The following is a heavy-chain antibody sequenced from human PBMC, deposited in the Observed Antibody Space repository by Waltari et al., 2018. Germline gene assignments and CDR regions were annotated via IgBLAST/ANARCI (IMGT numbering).Heavy chain of an antibody. CDR2: INTDGSIT. CDR1: GFSFSTHW. CDR3: VWFSSSFLGDC. Sequence: EVQLVESGGGLVQPGGSLRLSCAASGFSFSTHWMHWVRQAPGKGLGSVSQINTDGSITGYAASVKGRFTVSRDNAKNTLFLQMSSLRDEDTAVYYCVWFSSSFLGDCWGQGTLVTVSS. V-gene: IGHV3-74*01. J-gene: IGHJ4*02. D-gene: IGHD6-13*01.